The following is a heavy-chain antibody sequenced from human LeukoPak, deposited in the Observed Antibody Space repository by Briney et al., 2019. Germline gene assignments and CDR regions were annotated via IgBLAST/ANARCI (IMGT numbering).Heavy chain of an antibody. CDR3: ARGSDCSGGSCYGHDAFDI. D-gene: IGHD2-15*01. J-gene: IGHJ3*02. Sequence: EASVKVSCKASGYTFSDYYIHWVRQAPGQGLEWMGWINPNSGGTNYAQKFQGRVTMTSDTSISTAYMELSRLRSDDTAVYYCARGSDCSGGSCYGHDAFDIWGQGTMVTVSS. CDR1: GYTFSDYY. V-gene: IGHV1-2*02. CDR2: INPNSGGT.